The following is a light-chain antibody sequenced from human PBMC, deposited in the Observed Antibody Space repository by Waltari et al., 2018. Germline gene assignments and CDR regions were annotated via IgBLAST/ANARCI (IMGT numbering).Light chain of an antibody. CDR2: VNSDGSH. CDR1: SGHSSNV. CDR3: QTGGHGTWV. J-gene: IGLJ3*02. Sequence: QLVLTQSPSASASLGASVKLTCTLSSGHSSNVVAWLQQRPEKGPRYLMKVNSDGSHSRGAEIPDRFSGSSSGAERYLTISNLQSEDEADYYCQTGGHGTWVFGGGTGLTVV. V-gene: IGLV4-69*01.